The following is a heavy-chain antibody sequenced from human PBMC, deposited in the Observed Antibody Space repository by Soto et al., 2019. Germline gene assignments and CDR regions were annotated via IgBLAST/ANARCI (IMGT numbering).Heavy chain of an antibody. V-gene: IGHV4-39*01. D-gene: IGHD6-19*01. Sequence: QLQLQESGPGLVKPSETLSLTCTVSGGSISSSSYYWGWIRQPPGKGLEWIGSIYYSGSTYYNPSLKSRVTISVDTSKNQFSLKLSSVTAADTAVYYCARHGGSSGWYDYYYYYGMDVWGQGTTVTVSS. CDR3: ARHGGSSGWYDYYYYYGMDV. J-gene: IGHJ6*02. CDR1: GGSISSSSYY. CDR2: IYYSGST.